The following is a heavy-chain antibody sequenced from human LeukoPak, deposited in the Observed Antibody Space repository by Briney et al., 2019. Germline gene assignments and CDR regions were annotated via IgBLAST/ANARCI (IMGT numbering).Heavy chain of an antibody. CDR1: GFPFTNYW. J-gene: IGHJ4*02. V-gene: IGHV3-7*01. CDR2: IKEDGSVM. Sequence: AGGSLRLSCAVSGFPFTNYWMSWVRQAPGKGLEWVANIKEDGSVMYYMDSLKGRFTISRDSAQNSLYLQMNSLRVEDTAVYFCARDLWGSYSTGSYLDYWGQGALVTVSS. CDR3: ARDLWGSYSTGSYLDY. D-gene: IGHD6-19*01.